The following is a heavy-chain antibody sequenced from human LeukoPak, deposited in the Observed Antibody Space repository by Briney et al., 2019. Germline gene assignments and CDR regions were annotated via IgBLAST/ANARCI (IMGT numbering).Heavy chain of an antibody. CDR3: AREGDVLLWFGENTVGYYFDY. CDR2: TYYRSKLYN. D-gene: IGHD3-10*01. Sequence: SQTLSLTCAISGDSLSSNSAAWDWVRQSPSRGLEWLGSTYYRSKLYNDYAVPVKSRITINPDTSKKQFSLQLNSVTPEDTAVYYCAREGDVLLWFGENTVGYYFDYWGQGTLVTVSS. V-gene: IGHV6-1*01. J-gene: IGHJ4*02. CDR1: GDSLSSNSAA.